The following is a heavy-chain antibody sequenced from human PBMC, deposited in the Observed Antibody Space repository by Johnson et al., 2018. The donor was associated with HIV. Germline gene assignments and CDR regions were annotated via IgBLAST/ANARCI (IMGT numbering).Heavy chain of an antibody. Sequence: VQLVESGGGVVQPGRSLRLSCAASGFTFSSYAMHWVRQAPGKGLEWVAVISYDGSNKYYADSVKGRFTISRDNSKNTLYLQMNSLRAEDTALYYCAKDQWMFDIWGQGTMVTVSS. CDR2: ISYDGSNK. V-gene: IGHV3-30-3*01. J-gene: IGHJ3*02. CDR1: GFTFSSYA. CDR3: AKDQWMFDI. D-gene: IGHD3-10*02.